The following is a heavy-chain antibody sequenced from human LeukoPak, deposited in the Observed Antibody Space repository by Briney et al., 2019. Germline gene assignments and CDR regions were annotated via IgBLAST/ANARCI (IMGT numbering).Heavy chain of an antibody. D-gene: IGHD1-1*01. J-gene: IGHJ4*02. CDR3: ARGPAGYN. Sequence: RWGLRVSRACSLLTDSRNLKSWVRPARAKGREWVSVIYYGESTDYVVPMHSGVPISRDNLKNTLYLQMNSLRAEDTAVYYCARGPAGYNWGQGTLVTFSS. CDR1: LLTDSRNL. V-gene: IGHV3-53*01. CDR2: IYYGEST.